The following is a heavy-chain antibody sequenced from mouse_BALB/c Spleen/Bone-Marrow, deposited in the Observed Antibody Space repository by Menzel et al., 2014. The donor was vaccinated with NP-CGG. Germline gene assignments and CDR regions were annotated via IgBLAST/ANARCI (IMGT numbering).Heavy chain of an antibody. J-gene: IGHJ1*01. CDR1: GFNIKDTY. Sequence: EVKLVESGAELVKPGASVKLSCTASGFNIKDTYMHWVKQRPEQGLEWIGRIDPANGNTKYDPKFQGKATITADTSSNTAYLQLGSLTSEDTAVYYCARGGTTATWYFDVWGAGTTVTVSS. CDR2: IDPANGNT. V-gene: IGHV14-3*02. D-gene: IGHD1-2*01. CDR3: ARGGTTATWYFDV.